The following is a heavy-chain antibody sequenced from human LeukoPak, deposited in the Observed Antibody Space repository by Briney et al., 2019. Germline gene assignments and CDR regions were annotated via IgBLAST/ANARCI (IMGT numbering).Heavy chain of an antibody. CDR3: ARADIVVVPAAPRYYYYYYMDV. D-gene: IGHD2-2*01. Sequence: SETLSLTCTVSGGSISSYYWSWIRQSPGKGLEWIGYIYYSGSTNYNPSLKSRVTISVDTSKNQFSLKLSSVTAADTAVYYCARADIVVVPAAPRYYYYYYMDVWGKGTTVTVSS. J-gene: IGHJ6*03. CDR1: GGSISSYY. V-gene: IGHV4-59*01. CDR2: IYYSGST.